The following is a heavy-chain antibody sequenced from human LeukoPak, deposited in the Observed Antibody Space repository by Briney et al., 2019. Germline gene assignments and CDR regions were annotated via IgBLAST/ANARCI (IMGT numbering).Heavy chain of an antibody. Sequence: PGGSLRLSCAASGFTFSSYAMSWVRQAPGKGLEWVSAISGSGGSTYYADSVKGRFTISRDNSKNTLYLQMNSLRAEDAAVYYCARDSGSSWATDAFDIWGQGTMVTVSS. CDR3: ARDSGSSWATDAFDI. CDR1: GFTFSSYA. J-gene: IGHJ3*02. V-gene: IGHV3-23*01. CDR2: ISGSGGST. D-gene: IGHD6-13*01.